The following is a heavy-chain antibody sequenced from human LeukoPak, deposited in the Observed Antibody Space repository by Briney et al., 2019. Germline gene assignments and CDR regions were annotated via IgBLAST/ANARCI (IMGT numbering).Heavy chain of an antibody. D-gene: IGHD6-19*01. V-gene: IGHV3-23*01. CDR1: GFTFSSYA. CDR2: ISGSGGST. Sequence: GGSLRLSCAASGFTFSSYAMGWVRQAPGEGLEWVSAISGSGGSTYYASSVKGRFTISRDNSKNTLYLQMNSLRAEDTAVYYCAKDAIAVAGRGSFGYWGQGTLVTVSS. CDR3: AKDAIAVAGRGSFGY. J-gene: IGHJ4*02.